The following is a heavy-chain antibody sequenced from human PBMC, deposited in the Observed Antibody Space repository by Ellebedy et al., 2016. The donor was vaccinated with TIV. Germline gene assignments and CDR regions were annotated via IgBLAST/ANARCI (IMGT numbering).Heavy chain of an antibody. CDR1: GFTFSSYG. CDR3: AKGANYYDSNIDF. D-gene: IGHD3-22*01. CDR2: MSSDGRNQ. J-gene: IGHJ4*02. Sequence: GESLKISCAASGFTFSSYGMHWVRQAPGKGLDWVSFMSSDGRNQYYADSVKGRFTISRDNSQKTLYLQMNSLRVEDTAVYYCAKGANYYDSNIDFWGQGTLVTVSS. V-gene: IGHV3-30*18.